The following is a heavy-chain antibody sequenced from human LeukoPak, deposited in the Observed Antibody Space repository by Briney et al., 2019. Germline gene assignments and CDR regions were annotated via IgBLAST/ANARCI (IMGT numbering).Heavy chain of an antibody. CDR3: AKDWNWAIDY. CDR2: ISWNSGTI. J-gene: IGHJ4*02. Sequence: GGSLRLSCAASEFTFDDYAMHWVRQAPGKGLEWVSGISWNSGTIAYADSVQGRFTISRDNSKNTLFLQMNNLRVEDMAVLYCAKDWNWAIDYWGQGTLVTVSS. D-gene: IGHD1-7*01. CDR1: EFTFDDYA. V-gene: IGHV3-9*03.